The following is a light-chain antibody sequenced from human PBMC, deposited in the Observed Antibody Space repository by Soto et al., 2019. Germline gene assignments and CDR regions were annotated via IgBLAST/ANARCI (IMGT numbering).Light chain of an antibody. CDR1: QSISSY. CDR3: QQSYSTPHT. CDR2: AAS. V-gene: IGKV1-39*01. Sequence: DIQLTQSPSSLSASVCDRVTITCRASQSISSYLNWYQQKPGKAPKLLIYAASSLQSGVTSRFSGSGSGTDFTITISSLQPEDFANYYCQQSYSTPHTFGQGTKLEIK. J-gene: IGKJ2*01.